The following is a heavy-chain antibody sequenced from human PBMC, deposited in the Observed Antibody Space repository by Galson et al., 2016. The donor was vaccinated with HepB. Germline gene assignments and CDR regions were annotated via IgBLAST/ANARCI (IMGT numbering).Heavy chain of an antibody. CDR2: IRNKAKSSTT. V-gene: IGHV3-72*01. Sequence: SLRLSCAASGFTFSDHYMDWVRQAPGKGLEWIGRIRNKAKSSTTEYAASVRGRFTISRDDSKNSLYLQMNSLKTEDTAEYYCARASRHDEYYYGIDAWGQGTTVTLSS. CDR3: ARASRHDEYYYGIDA. J-gene: IGHJ6*02. CDR1: GFTFSDHY. D-gene: IGHD6-6*01.